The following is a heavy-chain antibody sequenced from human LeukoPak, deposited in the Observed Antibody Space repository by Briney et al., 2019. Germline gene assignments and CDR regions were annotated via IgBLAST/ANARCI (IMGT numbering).Heavy chain of an antibody. J-gene: IGHJ4*02. CDR2: IYYSGST. V-gene: IGHV4-59*01. CDR3: ARSHSVWTSFAY. D-gene: IGHD3/OR15-3a*01. CDR1: GGSLSSYY. Sequence: SETLSLTCTVSGGSLSSYYWNWIRQPPGKGLEWIGYIYYSGSTNYNPSLKSRVTISVDTSKNQFSLKLSSVTAADTAVYYCARSHSVWTSFAYWGQGTLVTVSS.